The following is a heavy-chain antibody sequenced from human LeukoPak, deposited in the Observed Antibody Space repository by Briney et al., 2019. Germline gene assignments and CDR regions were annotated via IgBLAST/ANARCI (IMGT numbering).Heavy chain of an antibody. Sequence: PSETLSLTCTVSGGSISSYYWSWIRQPPGKGLEWIGEINESGTTNYNPSLKSRVTMSVDTSKNQFSLNLSSVTAADTAVYYCARRPRNSGSDDGPSGLDYWGQGNLVTVSS. CDR3: ARRPRNSGSDDGPSGLDY. CDR2: INESGTT. D-gene: IGHD1-26*01. J-gene: IGHJ4*02. V-gene: IGHV4-34*01. CDR1: GGSISSYY.